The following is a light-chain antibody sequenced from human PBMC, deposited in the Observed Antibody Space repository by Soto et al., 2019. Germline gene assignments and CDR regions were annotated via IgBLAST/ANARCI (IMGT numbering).Light chain of an antibody. CDR1: QSISSY. CDR3: LQSYSTPRS. Sequence: DIQMTQSPSSLSASVGDRVTITCRASQSISSYLNWYQQKPGKAPKLLIYAASSLQSGIPSRFSGSGSGTDFTLTTRSLQPEDFASYDCLQSYSTPRSFGQGSKVEIK. CDR2: AAS. V-gene: IGKV1-39*01. J-gene: IGKJ1*01.